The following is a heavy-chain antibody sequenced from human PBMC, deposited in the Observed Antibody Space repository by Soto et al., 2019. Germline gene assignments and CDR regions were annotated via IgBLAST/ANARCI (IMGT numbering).Heavy chain of an antibody. J-gene: IGHJ6*04. Sequence: PSETLSLTCTVSGGSISMGDYYWSWIRQPPGKGLEWIGYIYYSGSTYYNPSLKSRVTISVDTSKNQFSLKLSSVTAADTAVYYCARDNILGILYGGMDVWGKGTTVTVSS. CDR3: ARDNILGILYGGMDV. D-gene: IGHD3-3*01. CDR1: GGSISMGDYY. V-gene: IGHV4-30-4*01. CDR2: IYYSGST.